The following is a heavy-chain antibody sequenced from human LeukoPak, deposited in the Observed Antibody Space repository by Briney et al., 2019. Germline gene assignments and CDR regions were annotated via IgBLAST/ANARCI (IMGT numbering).Heavy chain of an antibody. CDR2: IYHSGST. Sequence: PSETLSLTCAVSGGSISSGGYSWSWIRQPPGKGLEWIGYIYHSGSTYYNPSLKSRVTISVDRSKNQFSLKLSSVTAADTAVYYCARVGYSGYEFDYWGQGTLVTVSS. CDR3: ARVGYSGYEFDY. CDR1: GGSISSGGYS. J-gene: IGHJ4*02. D-gene: IGHD5-12*01. V-gene: IGHV4-30-2*01.